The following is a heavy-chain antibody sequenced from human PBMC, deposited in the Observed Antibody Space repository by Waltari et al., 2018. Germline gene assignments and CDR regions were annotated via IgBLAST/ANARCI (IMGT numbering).Heavy chain of an antibody. V-gene: IGHV3-23*01. Sequence: EVQLLESGGGLVQPGGSLRLSCAASGFTFSDYAMSWVRQAPGKGVEWVSAISGPGADAYYADSVKGRFTVSRDNSKNTLYLQMNSLRAEDTAVYYCAKQNSGWVNDAFDVWGQGTMVTVSS. CDR2: ISGPGADA. CDR3: AKQNSGWVNDAFDV. D-gene: IGHD6-19*01. CDR1: GFTFSDYA. J-gene: IGHJ3*01.